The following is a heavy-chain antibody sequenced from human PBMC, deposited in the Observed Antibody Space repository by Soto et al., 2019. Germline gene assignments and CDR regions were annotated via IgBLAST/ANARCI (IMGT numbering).Heavy chain of an antibody. CDR1: SGSISSSSYY. J-gene: IGHJ4*02. CDR2: IYYSGST. V-gene: IGHV4-39*01. Sequence: SETLSLTCTVSSGSISSSSYYWGWIRQPPGKGLEWIGSIYYSGSTYYNPSLKSRVTISVDTSKNQFSLKLSSVTAADTAVYYCARLSRPYSYFDYWGQGTLVTVSS. CDR3: ARLSRPYSYFDY. D-gene: IGHD2-21*01.